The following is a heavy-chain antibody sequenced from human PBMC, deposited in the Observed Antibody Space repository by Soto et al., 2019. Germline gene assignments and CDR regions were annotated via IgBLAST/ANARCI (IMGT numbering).Heavy chain of an antibody. Sequence: QVQLVQSGAEVKKPGASVKVSCKASGYTFSSNGVSWVRQAPGQALEWMGWISTFNGNAHYAQKFQGRVTMTTDTSTHTAYMEPTSLSSDDTAVYYCARLHGYSSGWYDYWGQGTLVTVSS. D-gene: IGHD6-19*01. CDR2: ISTFNGNA. V-gene: IGHV1-18*04. J-gene: IGHJ4*02. CDR3: ARLHGYSSGWYDY. CDR1: GYTFSSNG.